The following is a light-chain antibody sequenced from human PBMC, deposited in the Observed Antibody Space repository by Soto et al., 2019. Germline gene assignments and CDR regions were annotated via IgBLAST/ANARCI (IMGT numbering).Light chain of an antibody. Sequence: EIVMTQAPATLSVSPGERATLSCRASQSVSRNLAWYQQKPGQAPRLLIYAASTRATGIPARFSGSGSGTEFTLTISSMQSEDFAVYYCQQYNNWPYTFGQGNKLAIK. CDR2: AAS. J-gene: IGKJ2*01. CDR3: QQYNNWPYT. CDR1: QSVSRN. V-gene: IGKV3-15*01.